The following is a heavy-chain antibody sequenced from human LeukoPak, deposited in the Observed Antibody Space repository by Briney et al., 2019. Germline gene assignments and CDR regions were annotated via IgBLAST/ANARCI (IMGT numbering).Heavy chain of an antibody. CDR1: GFTFDDYA. J-gene: IGHJ4*02. CDR2: ISWNSGSI. CDR3: AKESIAAAGSFDY. V-gene: IGHV3-9*03. D-gene: IGHD6-13*01. Sequence: AGGSLRLSCAASGFTFDDYAMHWVRQAPGKGLEWVSGISWNSGSIGYADSVKGRFTISRDNAKNSLCLQMNSLRAEDMALYYCAKESIAAAGSFDYWGQGTLVTVSS.